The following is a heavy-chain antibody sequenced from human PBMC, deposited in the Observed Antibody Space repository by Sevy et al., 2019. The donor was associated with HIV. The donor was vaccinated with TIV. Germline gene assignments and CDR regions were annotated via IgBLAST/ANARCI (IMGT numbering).Heavy chain of an antibody. CDR3: ARGARGYSGYDSYYFDY. CDR2: IIPIFGTA. CDR1: GGTFSSYA. J-gene: IGHJ4*02. V-gene: IGHV1-69*13. Sequence: ASVKVSCKASGGTFSSYAISWVRQAPGQGLEWMGGIIPIFGTANYAQKFQGRVTITAAESTSTAYMELSSLRSEETAVYYCARGARGYSGYDSYYFDYWGQGTLVTVSS. D-gene: IGHD5-12*01.